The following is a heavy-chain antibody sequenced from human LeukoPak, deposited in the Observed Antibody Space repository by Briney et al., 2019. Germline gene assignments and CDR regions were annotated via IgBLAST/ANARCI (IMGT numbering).Heavy chain of an antibody. CDR1: GGSVISGSYY. J-gene: IGHJ6*04. V-gene: IGHV4-61*01. CDR3: ARGGCSGGSCYPPFAYYYYGMDV. CDR2: ISYSGSP. Sequence: SETLSLTCTVSGGSVISGSYYWSWIRQPPGKGLEGIGYISYSGSPNYNPSLTSRVSISVDTSKNQFSLKLSSVTAADTAMYYCARGGCSGGSCYPPFAYYYYGMDVWGKGTTVTVSS. D-gene: IGHD2-15*01.